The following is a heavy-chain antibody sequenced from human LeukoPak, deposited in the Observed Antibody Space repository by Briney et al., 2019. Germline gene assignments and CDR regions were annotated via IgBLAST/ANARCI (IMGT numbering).Heavy chain of an antibody. CDR3: ASLGGVYYDILTGYYKGPHDAFDI. Sequence: SETLSLTCAVSGGSISSSNWWSWVRQPPGKGLEWIGEIYHSGSTNYNPSLKSRVTISVDKSKNQFSLKLSSVTAADTAVYYCASLGGVYYDILTGYYKGPHDAFDIWGQGTMVTVSS. CDR2: IYHSGST. CDR1: GGSISSSNW. J-gene: IGHJ3*02. D-gene: IGHD3-9*01. V-gene: IGHV4-4*02.